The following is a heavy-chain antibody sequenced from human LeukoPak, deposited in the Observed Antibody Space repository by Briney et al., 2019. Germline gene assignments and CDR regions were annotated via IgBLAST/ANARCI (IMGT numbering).Heavy chain of an antibody. CDR2: IFSGDST. CDR3: VKDDGWVQYAN. V-gene: IGHV3-53*01. J-gene: IGHJ4*02. Sequence: GGSLRLSCAASGFIVSSNYMSWVRRAPGKGLEWVSVIFSGDSTYYADSVKGRFIISRDNSKNTVYLQMNSLSAEDAAVYYCVKDDGWVQYANWGQGTLVTVSS. D-gene: IGHD5-24*01. CDR1: GFIVSSNY.